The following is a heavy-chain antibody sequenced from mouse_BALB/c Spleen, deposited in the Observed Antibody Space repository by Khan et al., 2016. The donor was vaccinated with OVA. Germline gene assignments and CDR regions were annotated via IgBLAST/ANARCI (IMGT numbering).Heavy chain of an antibody. V-gene: IGHV3-2*02. J-gene: IGHJ2*01. D-gene: IGHD1-1*01. CDR1: GYSITSGYA. CDR3: ARGNYYGYYFDY. Sequence: EVQLQESGPGLVKPSQSLSLTCTVTGYSITSGYAWNWIRQFPGNKLEWMGYISYSGVTSYTPSLKSRISITRDTSKNQFFLQLKSVTTEDTATDYCARGNYYGYYFDYWGQGTTLTVSS. CDR2: ISYSGVT.